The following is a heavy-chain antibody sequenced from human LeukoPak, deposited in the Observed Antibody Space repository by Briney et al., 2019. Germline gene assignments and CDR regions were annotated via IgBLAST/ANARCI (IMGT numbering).Heavy chain of an antibody. Sequence: SETLSLPCTVSGGSMSSYYWNWIRQSPGKGLEWIGYIFYSGSTDYNPSLKSRLTLSVDTSKNQFSLKLSSVTAADTAVYFCVRWAGSLYGMDVWGQGTTVTVSS. CDR3: VRWAGSLYGMDV. V-gene: IGHV4-59*08. CDR2: IFYSGST. J-gene: IGHJ6*02. CDR1: GGSMSSYY.